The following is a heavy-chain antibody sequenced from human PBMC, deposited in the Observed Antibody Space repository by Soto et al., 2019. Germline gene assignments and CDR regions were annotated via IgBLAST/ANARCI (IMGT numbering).Heavy chain of an antibody. J-gene: IGHJ5*02. CDR3: ARVVRFCSSPSCRGRNWFDP. CDR1: ADTFTSYY. Sequence: AAVKVSCKAPADTFTSYYIHWVRQATGHGLEWMGIINPNGGSTRFAQTFQGRITMTRDTSTSTVYMELRSLRSEDTAIYYCARVVRFCSSPSCRGRNWFDPWGQGTRVTVSS. CDR2: INPNGGST. V-gene: IGHV1-46*01. D-gene: IGHD2-2*01.